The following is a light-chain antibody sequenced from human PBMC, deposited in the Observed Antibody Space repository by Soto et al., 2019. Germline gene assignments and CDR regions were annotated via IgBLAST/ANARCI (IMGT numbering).Light chain of an antibody. CDR2: NNN. CDR3: QSYDSSLSIYV. V-gene: IGLV1-40*01. CDR1: SSNIGAGFD. Sequence: QSVLTQAPSVSGAPGQGVTISCTGTSSNIGAGFDVHWYQQLPETAPTLLIYNNNNRPSGVPDRFSVSKAGTSASLVITGLQAEDEADYYCQSYDSSLSIYVFGTGTKLTVL. J-gene: IGLJ1*01.